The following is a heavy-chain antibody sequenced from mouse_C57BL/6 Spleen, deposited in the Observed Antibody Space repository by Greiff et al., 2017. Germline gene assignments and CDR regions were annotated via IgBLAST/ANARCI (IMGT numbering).Heavy chain of an antibody. CDR2: ISSGGDYI. Sequence: EVQGVESGEGLVKPGGSLKLSCAASGFTFSSYAMSWVRQTPEKRLEWVAYISSGGDYIYYADTVKGRFTIARDNARNTLYLQMSSLKSEDTAMYNCTRDQGGYGIYFDYWGQGTTLTVSS. CDR3: TRDQGGYGIYFDY. J-gene: IGHJ2*01. D-gene: IGHD2-1*01. V-gene: IGHV5-9-1*02. CDR1: GFTFSSYA.